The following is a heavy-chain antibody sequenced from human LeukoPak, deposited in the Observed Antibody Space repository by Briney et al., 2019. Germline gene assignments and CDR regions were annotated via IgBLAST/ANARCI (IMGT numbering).Heavy chain of an antibody. CDR2: ISAYNGNT. J-gene: IGHJ6*02. CDR3: ARDLFLLASHTSSGWYSGYYYGMDV. Sequence: ASVKVSCKASGYTFTSSGISWVRQAPGQGLEWMGWISAYNGNTNYAQKLQGRVTMTTDTSTSTAYMELRSLRSDDTAVYYCARDLFLLASHTSSGWYSGYYYGMDVWGQGTTVTVSS. D-gene: IGHD6-19*01. V-gene: IGHV1-18*01. CDR1: GYTFTSSG.